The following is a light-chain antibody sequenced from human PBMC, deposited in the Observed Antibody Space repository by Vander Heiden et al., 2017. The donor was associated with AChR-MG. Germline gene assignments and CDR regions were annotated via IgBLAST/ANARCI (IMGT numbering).Light chain of an antibody. V-gene: IGKV1-17*03. CDR2: AAS. Sequence: DIQMTQSPSAMSASVGDRVTITCRASQGISNYLAWFQQKPGKVPKRLIYAASSFESAVPSRFSGTGSGTEFTLTISSLQPEDFATYYCRLYNNYGLTFDAGANVEIK. CDR3: RLYNNYGLT. J-gene: IGKJ4*01. CDR1: QGISNY.